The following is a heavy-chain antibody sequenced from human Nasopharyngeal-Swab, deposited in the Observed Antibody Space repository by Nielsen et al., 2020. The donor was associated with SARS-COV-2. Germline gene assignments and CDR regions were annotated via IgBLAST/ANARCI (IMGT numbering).Heavy chain of an antibody. CDR2: ISGDGSAR. CDR3: AGESGPNGFDI. J-gene: IGHJ3*02. CDR1: GFTFSSFW. V-gene: IGHV3-7*01. D-gene: IGHD2-15*01. Sequence: GESLKISCVGTGFTFSSFWMNWVRQSPGKGLEWVANISGDGSARYYVDSVRGRFTVSRDNPKNSLYLQMNNLRVEDTALYYCAGESGPNGFDIWGQGTMLTVSS.